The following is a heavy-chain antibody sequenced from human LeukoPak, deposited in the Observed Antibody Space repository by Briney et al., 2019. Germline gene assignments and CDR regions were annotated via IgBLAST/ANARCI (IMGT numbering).Heavy chain of an antibody. J-gene: IGHJ4*02. CDR1: GGTFSSYA. Sequence: ASVKVSCKASGGTFSSYAISWVRQAPGQGLEWMGGIIPTFGTANYAQKFQGRVTITADESTSTAYMELSSLRSEDTAVYYCARDWSENHYDSSGYYYWGQGTLVTVSS. V-gene: IGHV1-69*13. CDR2: IIPTFGTA. D-gene: IGHD3-22*01. CDR3: ARDWSENHYDSSGYYY.